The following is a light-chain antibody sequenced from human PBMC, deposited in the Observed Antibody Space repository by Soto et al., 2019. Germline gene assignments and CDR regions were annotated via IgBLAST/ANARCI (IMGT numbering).Light chain of an antibody. J-gene: IGLJ1*01. V-gene: IGLV2-14*01. CDR1: SSDVGGYNY. CDR3: SSYTSSSTLYV. Sequence: QSALTQPASVSGSPGQSITISCTGTSSDVGGYNYVSWYQQHPGKAPKLIIYDVSNRPSGVSTRFSGSKSGNTASLTISGLQAEDEADYYCSSYTSSSTLYVFGTGTKLTVL. CDR2: DVS.